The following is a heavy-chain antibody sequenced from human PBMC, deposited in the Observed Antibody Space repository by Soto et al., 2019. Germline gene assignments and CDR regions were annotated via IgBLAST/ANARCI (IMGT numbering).Heavy chain of an antibody. CDR2: IKNDGSSI. V-gene: IGHV3-74*01. J-gene: IGHJ4*02. D-gene: IGHD2-21*02. Sequence: GGSLRLSCEASGLSLSCYWMRWVRQVPGKGLAWVSVIKNDGSSISYGDSVKGRFTVSRDNAKNSLYLQMNSLRAEDTAVYFCCASSVVTPFAYWGQGILVTVSS. CDR3: CASSVVTPFAY. CDR1: GLSLSCYW.